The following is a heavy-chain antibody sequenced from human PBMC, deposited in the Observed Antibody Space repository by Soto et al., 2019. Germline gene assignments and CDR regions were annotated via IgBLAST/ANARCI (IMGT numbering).Heavy chain of an antibody. D-gene: IGHD3-3*01. J-gene: IGHJ6*02. CDR3: AKGHDFWTGYSYYYGMYI. CDR2: ISGSGTST. CDR1: GFDFTKSA. Sequence: AGGSLRLFCAASGFDFTKSAMNWVRQAPGKGLQWVSGISGSGTSTSHGDSVKGRFTISRDNSKNTLYLQMNSLRADDTAVYFCAKGHDFWTGYSYYYGMYIWGQGTTVTVSS. V-gene: IGHV3-23*01.